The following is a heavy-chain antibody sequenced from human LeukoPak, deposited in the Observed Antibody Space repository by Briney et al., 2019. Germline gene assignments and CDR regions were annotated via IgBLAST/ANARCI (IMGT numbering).Heavy chain of an antibody. CDR3: ARVTTRGTRTRGYYFDY. J-gene: IGHJ4*02. Sequence: PSQTLSLTCTVCGGSISSGGYYWSWIRQHPGKCLEWIGYIYYSGSTYYNPSLKSRVTISVDTSKDQFSLKLSSVTAADTAVYYCARVTTRGTRTRGYYFDYWGQGTLVTVSS. CDR1: GGSISSGGYY. D-gene: IGHD1-14*01. V-gene: IGHV4-31*03. CDR2: IYYSGST.